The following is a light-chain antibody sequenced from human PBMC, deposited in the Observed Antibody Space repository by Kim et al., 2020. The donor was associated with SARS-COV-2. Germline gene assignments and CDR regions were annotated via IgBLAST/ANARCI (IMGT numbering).Light chain of an antibody. CDR1: KLVDKY. CDR3: QAWDSSTAV. V-gene: IGLV3-1*01. CDR2: QDS. J-gene: IGLJ2*01. Sequence: SVSPGKTASITCSRDKLVDKYACWYTQKPGQPPVLVIYQDSKRPPGIPQRFSGSNSGNTATLTISGTQAMDEADYYCQAWDSSTAVFGGGTQLTVL.